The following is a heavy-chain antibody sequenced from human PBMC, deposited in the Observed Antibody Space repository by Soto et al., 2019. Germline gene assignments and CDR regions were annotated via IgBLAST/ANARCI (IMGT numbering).Heavy chain of an antibody. CDR2: IKQDGSEK. J-gene: IGHJ4*02. V-gene: IGHV3-7*01. CDR1: GFTFSSYW. D-gene: IGHD2-15*01. CDR3: VRAPRSVVVAAMSFDY. Sequence: EVQLVESGGGLVQPGGSLRLSCAASGFTFSSYWMSWVRQAPGKGLEWVANIKQDGSEKYYVDSVKGRFTISRDNAKNSLYLQMNSLRAEDTAVYYCVRAPRSVVVAAMSFDYWGQGTLVTVSS.